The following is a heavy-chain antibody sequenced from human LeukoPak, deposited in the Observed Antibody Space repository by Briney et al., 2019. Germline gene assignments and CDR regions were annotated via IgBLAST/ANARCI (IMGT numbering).Heavy chain of an antibody. D-gene: IGHD5-12*01. V-gene: IGHV4-31*03. CDR3: ARGHTDSGYDFRWFDP. CDR2: IYYSGST. Sequence: SQTLSLTCTVSGGSISSGGYYWIWIRQHPGKGLEGIGYIYYSGSTYYNPSLKSRVTISVDTSKNQFSLELSSVTAADTAVYYCARGHTDSGYDFRWFDPGGRGTLVTVSS. CDR1: GGSISSGGYY. J-gene: IGHJ5*02.